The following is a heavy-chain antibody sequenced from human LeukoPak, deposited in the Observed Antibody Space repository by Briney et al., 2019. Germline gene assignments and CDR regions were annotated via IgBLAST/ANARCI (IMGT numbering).Heavy chain of an antibody. CDR1: GYTFTSYY. D-gene: IGHD1-20*01. V-gene: IGHV1-46*01. Sequence: ASVKVSCKASGYTFTSYYMHWVRQAPGQGLEWMGIINPSGGSTSYAQKFQGRVTMTRDTSISTAYMELNRLTSHDTAVYYCARDNWNGPYFDYWGQGTLVTVSS. CDR2: INPSGGST. CDR3: ARDNWNGPYFDY. J-gene: IGHJ4*02.